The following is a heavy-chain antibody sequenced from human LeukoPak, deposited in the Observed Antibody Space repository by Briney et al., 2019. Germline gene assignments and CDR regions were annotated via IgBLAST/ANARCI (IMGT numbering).Heavy chain of an antibody. J-gene: IGHJ4*02. Sequence: VASVKVSCKASGYTFTSYYMHWVRQAPGQGLEWMGIINPSGGSTSYAQKFQGRVTVTRDTSTSTVYMELSSLRSEDTAVYYCASSMPHSSSWYVGRYWGQGTLVTVSS. V-gene: IGHV1-46*01. CDR1: GYTFTSYY. CDR2: INPSGGST. CDR3: ASSMPHSSSWYVGRY. D-gene: IGHD6-13*01.